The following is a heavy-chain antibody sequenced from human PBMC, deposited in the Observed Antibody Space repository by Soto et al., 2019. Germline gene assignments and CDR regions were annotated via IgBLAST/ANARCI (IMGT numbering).Heavy chain of an antibody. CDR3: ARDYYYDSSGYYLNYGMDV. CDR2: INPNSGGT. CDR1: GYTFTGYY. D-gene: IGHD3-22*01. J-gene: IGHJ6*02. V-gene: IGHV1-2*02. Sequence: ASVKVSCKASGYTFTGYYMHWVRQAPGQGLEWMGWINPNSGGTNYAQKFQGRVTMTRDTSISTAYMELSRLRPDDTAVYYCARDYYYDSSGYYLNYGMDVWGQGTTVTVSS.